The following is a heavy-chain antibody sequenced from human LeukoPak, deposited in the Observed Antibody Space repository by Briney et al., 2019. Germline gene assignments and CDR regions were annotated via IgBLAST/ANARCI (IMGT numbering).Heavy chain of an antibody. CDR3: ARVLIVVVTEENDAFDI. D-gene: IGHD2-21*02. J-gene: IGHJ3*02. V-gene: IGHV4-38-2*01. Sequence: SETLSLTCAVSGFSFRECNYGGGSRPPPGEGLEWIGNIHYLGNTYYNPSLKNRVTISLDTSKNQFSLKLSSVTAADTAVYYCARVLIVVVTEENDAFDIWGQGTMVTVSS. CDR1: GFSFRECNY. CDR2: IHYLGNT.